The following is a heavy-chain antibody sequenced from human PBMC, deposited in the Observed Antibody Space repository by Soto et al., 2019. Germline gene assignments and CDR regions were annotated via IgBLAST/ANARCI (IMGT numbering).Heavy chain of an antibody. V-gene: IGHV1-18*01. CDR2: ISLYSDGT. J-gene: IGHJ5*02. CDR3: ARVVPGAEAWFGP. D-gene: IGHD2-2*01. Sequence: QVQLVQSGGEVKRPGASVKVSCKTSGYTFSNYGITWVRQATGQPLEWLGRISLYSDGTNYAQKFQGSVSMTTDTSTTTAYMELRSLRSDDTAVYYCARVVPGAEAWFGPWGQGHLVTVSS. CDR1: GYTFSNYG.